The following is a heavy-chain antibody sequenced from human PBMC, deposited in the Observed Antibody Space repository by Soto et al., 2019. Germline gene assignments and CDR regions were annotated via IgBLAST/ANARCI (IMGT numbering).Heavy chain of an antibody. CDR1: GGTFSSYA. CDR3: ARDDYEDAFGL. D-gene: IGHD3-16*01. V-gene: IGHV1-69*01. J-gene: IGHJ3*01. CDR2: LIPILGTA. Sequence: QVQLVQSGAEVKKPGSSVKVSCKASGGTFSSYAISWVRQAPGQGLEWMGGLIPILGTANYAQKFQGRVRITADETPSTDHMELSSVRSEDRVVYYCARDDYEDAFGLWGQGTMVTVSS.